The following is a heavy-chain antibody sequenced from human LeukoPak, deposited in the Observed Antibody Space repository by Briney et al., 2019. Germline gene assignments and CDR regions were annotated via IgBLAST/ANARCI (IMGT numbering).Heavy chain of an antibody. J-gene: IGHJ4*01. CDR3: MKSRGIANNTGWRSFDD. V-gene: IGHV3-23*01. D-gene: IGHD6-19*01. Sequence: GGSLRLSCAASGFSFNTYTMSWVREAPGRGLEWVSDISAGGVTTYYADSVKGRFTISRDNSQNTLYLHMNSLRGECTAVYYSMKSRGIANNTGWRSFDDCGQGT. CDR2: ISAGGVTT. CDR1: GFSFNTYT.